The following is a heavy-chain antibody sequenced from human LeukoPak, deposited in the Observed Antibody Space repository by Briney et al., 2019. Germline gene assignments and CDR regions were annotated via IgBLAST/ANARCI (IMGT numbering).Heavy chain of an antibody. CDR3: AKGATQTSYYYMDV. CDR2: IGGSGVNT. V-gene: IGHV3-23*01. Sequence: PGGSLRLSCAASGFIFNNFAMSWVRQAPGKGLEWVSGIGGSGVNTYFADSVKGRFTISRDNSKNTLYLQMNSLKVEDTAVYSCAKGATQTSYYYMDVWGKGTPVTVSS. J-gene: IGHJ6*03. CDR1: GFIFNNFA. D-gene: IGHD5-24*01.